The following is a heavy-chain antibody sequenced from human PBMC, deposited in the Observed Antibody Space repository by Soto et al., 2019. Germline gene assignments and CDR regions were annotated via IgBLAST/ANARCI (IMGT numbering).Heavy chain of an antibody. D-gene: IGHD3-22*01. J-gene: IGHJ6*02. CDR2: INPNTGGT. V-gene: IGHV1-2*06. CDR1: GYTFSGYA. CDR3: ARSRLAKHYYDFNGFYNFYGMDV. Sequence: QVQLVQSGSEVKKPGASLKVSCKASGYTFSGYAVHWVRRAPGQGLEWMGRINPNTGGTNYAQKFQGRVTVARDPSISTAYLELSSLKYDDTAVYFCARSRLAKHYYDFNGFYNFYGMDVWGQGTTVTVSS.